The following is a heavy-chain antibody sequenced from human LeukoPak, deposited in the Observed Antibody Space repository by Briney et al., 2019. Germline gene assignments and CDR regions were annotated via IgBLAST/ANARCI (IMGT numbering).Heavy chain of an antibody. CDR3: ARGPCTSANCYWSLDY. D-gene: IGHD2-2*01. CDR2: VYYSGST. Sequence: SETLSLTRSVSGGSISDYWWSWIRQPPGKGLEWIGFVYYSGSTNYNPSLKSRVTMSLDTSKNQFSLNLNSVSAADTAVYYCARGPCTSANCYWSLDYWGQGTLVTVSS. CDR1: GGSISDYW. V-gene: IGHV4-59*01. J-gene: IGHJ4*02.